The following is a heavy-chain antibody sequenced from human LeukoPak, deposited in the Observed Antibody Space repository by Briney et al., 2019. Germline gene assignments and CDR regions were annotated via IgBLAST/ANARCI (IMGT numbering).Heavy chain of an antibody. D-gene: IGHD1-20*01. CDR3: ARGTAITAGFDF. CDR1: GFALSTYW. J-gene: IGHJ5*01. V-gene: IGHV3-74*01. Sequence: GGSLRLSCTAAGFALSTYWMFWGRHAPGKGLVWVSQINPEGASTTYGDPAKGRFTASRDNAKNALHLQMNNLRVDDTAVYYCARGTAITAGFDFSGQGTLVTVSS. CDR2: INPEGAST.